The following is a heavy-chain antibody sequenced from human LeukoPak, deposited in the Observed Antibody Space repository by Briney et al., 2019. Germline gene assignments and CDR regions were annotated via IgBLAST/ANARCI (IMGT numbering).Heavy chain of an antibody. J-gene: IGHJ4*02. Sequence: GGSLRLSCAASGFTFSSYGMHWVRQAPGKGLEWVAFIRYDGSNKYYADSVKGRFTISRDNAKNSLYLQMNSLRAEDTAVYYCARAHNWKYGTFDYWGQGTLVTVSS. CDR3: ARAHNWKYGTFDY. D-gene: IGHD1-7*01. V-gene: IGHV3-30*02. CDR1: GFTFSSYG. CDR2: IRYDGSNK.